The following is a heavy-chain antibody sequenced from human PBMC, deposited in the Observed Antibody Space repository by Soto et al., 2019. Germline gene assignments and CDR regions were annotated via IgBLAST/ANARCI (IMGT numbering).Heavy chain of an antibody. Sequence: QVQLVQSGAEVREPGASVKVSCKASGGTFSSYAISWVRQAPGQGLEWMGGIIPIFGTANYAQKFQGRVTITADESTSTAYVELSSLRSEDTAVYYCARDPWGSSSGHYYGMDVWCQGTTVAVSS. V-gene: IGHV1-69*13. J-gene: IGHJ6*02. D-gene: IGHD6-6*01. CDR2: IIPIFGTA. CDR3: ARDPWGSSSGHYYGMDV. CDR1: GGTFSSYA.